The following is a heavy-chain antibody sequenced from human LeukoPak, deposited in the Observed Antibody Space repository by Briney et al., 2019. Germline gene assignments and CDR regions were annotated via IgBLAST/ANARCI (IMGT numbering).Heavy chain of an antibody. Sequence: SETLSLTCTVSGGSISSYYWSWIRQPPGKGLEWIGYIYYTGSTNYNPSLKSRVTISVDTSKNQFSLKLSSVTAADTAVYYCARTYYYEGAFDIWGQGTMVTVSS. D-gene: IGHD3-22*01. CDR3: ARTYYYEGAFDI. CDR1: GGSISSYY. V-gene: IGHV4-59*01. CDR2: IYYTGST. J-gene: IGHJ3*02.